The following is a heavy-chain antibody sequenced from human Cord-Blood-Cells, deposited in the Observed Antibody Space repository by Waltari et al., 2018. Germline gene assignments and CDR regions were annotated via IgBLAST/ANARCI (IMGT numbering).Heavy chain of an antibody. CDR2: MNPNSGNT. D-gene: IGHD3-3*01. J-gene: IGHJ4*02. CDR3: ARGDFWSGYYFDY. CDR1: GYTFTSYD. Sequence: QVQLVPSGAEVKKPGASVTVSCKAAGYTFTSYDINWVRQATGHGLEWKGWMNPNSGNTGYAQKFQGRVTMTRNTSISTAYMELSSLRSEDTAVYYCARGDFWSGYYFDYWGQGTLVTVSS. V-gene: IGHV1-8*01.